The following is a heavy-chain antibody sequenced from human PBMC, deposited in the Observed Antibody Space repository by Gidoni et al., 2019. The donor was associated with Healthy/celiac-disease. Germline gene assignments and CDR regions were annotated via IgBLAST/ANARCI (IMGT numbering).Heavy chain of an antibody. CDR1: GGSISSSSYY. CDR3: ARDLAVTDDGDAFDI. V-gene: IGHV4-39*07. J-gene: IGHJ3*02. CDR2: IYYSGST. D-gene: IGHD4-17*01. Sequence: QLQLQESGPGLVKPSETLTITCTVAGGSISSSSYYWGLIRQPPGKGLEWIGSIYYSGSTYYNPSLKCRVTISVDTSKNQFSLKLSSVTAADTAVYYCARDLAVTDDGDAFDIWGQGTMVTVSS.